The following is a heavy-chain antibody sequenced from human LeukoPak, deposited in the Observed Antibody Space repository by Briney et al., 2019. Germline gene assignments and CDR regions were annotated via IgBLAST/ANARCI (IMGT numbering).Heavy chain of an antibody. J-gene: IGHJ4*02. D-gene: IGHD4-17*01. CDR2: IYYSGST. Sequence: SETLSLTCTVSGGSISSYYWSWIRQPPGKGLEWIGYIYYSGSTYYNPSLKSRVTISVDTSKNQFSLKLSSVTAADTAVYYCARESVDYGDYRSGFDYWGQGTLVTVSS. CDR3: ARESVDYGDYRSGFDY. CDR1: GGSISSYY. V-gene: IGHV4-59*12.